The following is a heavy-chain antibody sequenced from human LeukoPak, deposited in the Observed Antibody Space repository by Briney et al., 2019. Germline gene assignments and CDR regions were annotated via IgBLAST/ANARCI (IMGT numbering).Heavy chain of an antibody. CDR2: IKPDGSET. CDR3: TGTTVASPSAS. CDR1: GFTFTGYW. V-gene: IGHV3-7*01. D-gene: IGHD1-1*01. J-gene: IGHJ4*01. Sequence: GGSLRLSCAASGFTFTGYWMSWVRQAPGKGLEWVANIKPDGSETYYVGSVTGRFTISRDNAKNSLYLQMSSLSAEDTAVYYCTGTTVASPSASWGHGTLVIVSS.